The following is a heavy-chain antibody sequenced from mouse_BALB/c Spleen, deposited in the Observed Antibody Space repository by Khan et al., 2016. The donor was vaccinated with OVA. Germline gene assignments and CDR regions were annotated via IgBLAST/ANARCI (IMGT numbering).Heavy chain of an antibody. V-gene: IGHV1S136*01. J-gene: IGHJ2*01. CDR3: AKNYRYDVYFDY. D-gene: IGHD2-14*01. CDR2: IYPFNDDT. CDR1: GYTFTSYV. Sequence: IQLVQSGPELVKPGASVKMSCKASGYTFTSYVLHWLRQKPGQGLEWIGYIYPFNDDTKYNEKFKGEATLTSDKSSTTAYMELSSLTSEDSAVYYCAKNYRYDVYFDYWGQGTTRTVSS.